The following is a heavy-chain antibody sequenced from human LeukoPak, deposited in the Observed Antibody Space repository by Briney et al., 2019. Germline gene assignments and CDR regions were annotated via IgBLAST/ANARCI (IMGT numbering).Heavy chain of an antibody. V-gene: IGHV3-30-3*01. Sequence: PGGSLRLSCAASGFTFSSYAMHWVRQAPGKGLEWVAVISYDGSNKYYADSVKGRFTISRDNSKNTLYLQMNSLRAEDTAVYYCARDKNNWNDGSFDYWGQGTLVTVSS. D-gene: IGHD1-1*01. J-gene: IGHJ4*02. CDR2: ISYDGSNK. CDR1: GFTFSSYA. CDR3: ARDKNNWNDGSFDY.